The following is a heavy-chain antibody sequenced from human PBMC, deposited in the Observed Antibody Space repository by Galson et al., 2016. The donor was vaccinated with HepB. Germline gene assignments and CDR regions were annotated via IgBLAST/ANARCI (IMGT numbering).Heavy chain of an antibody. CDR3: TRRRRAFDI. V-gene: IGHV4-59*08. CDR1: GDSIIPYY. CDR2: AYYTGNT. J-gene: IGHJ3*02. Sequence: ETLSLTCNVSGDSIIPYYWSWIRQPPGKGLEWIGYAYYTGNTNYNPSFKSRVSISVDVSREQFSLRLTSVTAADTAMYFCTRRRRAFDIWGQGAMVIVSS.